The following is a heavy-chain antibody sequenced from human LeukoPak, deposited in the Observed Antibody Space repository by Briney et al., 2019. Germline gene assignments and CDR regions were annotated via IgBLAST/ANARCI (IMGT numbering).Heavy chain of an antibody. D-gene: IGHD3-22*01. CDR1: GFTFSSYS. CDR3: AKSPHYYDSSGYSF. CDR2: ISSSSSYI. Sequence: GGSLRLSCAASGFTFSSYSMNWVRQAPGKGLEWVSSISSSSSYIYYADSVKSRFTISRDNAKNSLYLQMNSLRAEDTAVYYCAKSPHYYDSSGYSFWGQGTLVTVSS. V-gene: IGHV3-21*04. J-gene: IGHJ4*02.